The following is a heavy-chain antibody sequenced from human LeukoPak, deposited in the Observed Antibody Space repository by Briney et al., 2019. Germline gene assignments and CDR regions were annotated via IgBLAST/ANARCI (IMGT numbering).Heavy chain of an antibody. Sequence: PGGSLRLSCAASGFTFDDYAMHWVRQAPGKGLEWVSGISWNSDSIGYADSVKGRFTISRGNAKNSLYLQMNSLRAEDTALYHCARYHSGWYTHFDYWGQGTLVTVSS. CDR3: ARYHSGWYTHFDY. CDR1: GFTFDDYA. CDR2: ISWNSDSI. D-gene: IGHD6-19*01. J-gene: IGHJ4*02. V-gene: IGHV3-9*01.